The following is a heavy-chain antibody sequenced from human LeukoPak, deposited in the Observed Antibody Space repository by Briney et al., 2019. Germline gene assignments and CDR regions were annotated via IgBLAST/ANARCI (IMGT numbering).Heavy chain of an antibody. CDR2: ISGSGGDT. J-gene: IGHJ5*02. V-gene: IGHV3-23*01. CDR3: AKESSTFGS. CDR1: GFTFSIYA. D-gene: IGHD3-16*01. Sequence: GGSLRLSCATSGFTFSIYALSWVRQAPGKGLEWVSTISGSGGDTDYTDSVKGRFTISRDNSKNTLYLQTNSLRAEDTAVYYCAKESSTFGSWGQGTLVTVSS.